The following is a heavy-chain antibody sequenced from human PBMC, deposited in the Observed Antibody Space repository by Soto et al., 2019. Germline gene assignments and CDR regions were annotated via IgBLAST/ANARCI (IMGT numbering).Heavy chain of an antibody. V-gene: IGHV1-2*04. CDR2: INPNSGGT. CDR1: GYTFTGYY. J-gene: IGHJ5*02. D-gene: IGHD1-26*01. Sequence: ASVKVSCKASGYTFTGYYMHWVRQAPGQGLEWIGWINPNSGGTNYAQKFQGWVTMTRDTSISTAYMELSRLRSDDTAVYYCARGRSWEAPLYNRFDPWGQGTLVTVSS. CDR3: ARGRSWEAPLYNRFDP.